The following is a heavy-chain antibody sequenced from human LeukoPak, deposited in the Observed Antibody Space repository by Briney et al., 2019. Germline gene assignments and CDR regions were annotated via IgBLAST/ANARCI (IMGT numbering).Heavy chain of an antibody. CDR3: ARSGRGLYYFDY. D-gene: IGHD3-10*01. CDR1: GFTFSSYW. V-gene: IGHV3-74*01. J-gene: IGHJ4*02. CDR2: INSDGNST. Sequence: GGSLRLSCAVSGFTFSSYWMAWVRQAPGKGLVWVSRINSDGNSTSYADSVKGRFTISRDNAKNTLYLQMDSLRAEDTAVYYCARSGRGLYYFDYWGQGALVTVSS.